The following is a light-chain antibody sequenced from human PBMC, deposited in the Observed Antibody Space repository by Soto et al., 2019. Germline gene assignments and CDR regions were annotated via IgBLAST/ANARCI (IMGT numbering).Light chain of an antibody. Sequence: EIVLTQSPGTLSLSPGKRATLSCRASQSVSSSYLAWYQQKPGQAPRLLIYGASSRATGIPDRFSGSGSGTDFTLTISRLEPEDFAVYYCQLYGSSPMYTFGQVTKLEIK. J-gene: IGKJ2*01. CDR2: GAS. CDR1: QSVSSSY. V-gene: IGKV3-20*01. CDR3: QLYGSSPMYT.